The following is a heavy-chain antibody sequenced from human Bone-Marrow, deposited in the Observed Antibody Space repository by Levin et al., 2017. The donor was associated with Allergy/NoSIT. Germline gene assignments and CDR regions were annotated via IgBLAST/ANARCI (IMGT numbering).Heavy chain of an antibody. D-gene: IGHD6-19*01. CDR3: ATDSLVVAGEGWPDGSFDF. Sequence: GGSLRLSCTVSGFTFRIAWMSWVRQAPGKGLEWVGRIKSKANGGTTDYAAPVKGRFTISRDDSQDTLFLQMNSLKNEEKAVYYCATDSLVVAGEGWPDGSFDFWGQGTLITVSS. CDR1: GFTFRIAW. J-gene: IGHJ4*02. V-gene: IGHV3-15*01. CDR2: IKSKANGGTT.